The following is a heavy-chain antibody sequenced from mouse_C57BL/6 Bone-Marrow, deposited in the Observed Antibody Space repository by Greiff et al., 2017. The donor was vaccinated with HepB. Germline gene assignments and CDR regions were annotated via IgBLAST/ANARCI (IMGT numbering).Heavy chain of an antibody. CDR1: GYTFTSYG. V-gene: IGHV1-81*01. CDR2: IYPRSGNT. D-gene: IGHD1-1*01. J-gene: IGHJ2*01. CDR3: ARELATVVARDY. Sequence: VKLMESGAELARPGASVKLSCKASGYTFTSYGISWVKQRTGQGLEWIGEIYPRSGNTYYNEKFKGKATLTADKSSSTAYMELRSLTSEDSAVYFCARELATVVARDYWGQGTTLTVSS.